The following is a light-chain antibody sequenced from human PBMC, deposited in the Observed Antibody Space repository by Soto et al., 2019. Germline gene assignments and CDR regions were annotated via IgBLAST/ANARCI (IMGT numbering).Light chain of an antibody. J-gene: IGLJ1*01. V-gene: IGLV2-23*01. CDR3: CSYASSSTYV. CDR1: NSDVGRYNL. CDR2: EGS. Sequence: HSVLTQPASVSGSPGQSTTISCTGTNSDVGRYNLVSWYQQHPGKAPKLMIYEGSKRPSGVSTRFSGSKSGNTASLTISGLQAEDEADYYCCSYASSSTYVFGTGTKVTVL.